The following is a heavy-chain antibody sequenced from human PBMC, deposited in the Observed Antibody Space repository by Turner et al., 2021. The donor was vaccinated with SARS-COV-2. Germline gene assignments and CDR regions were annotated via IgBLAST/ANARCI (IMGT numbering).Heavy chain of an antibody. J-gene: IGHJ4*02. Sequence: QVQLVESGGGVVQPGRSLRLSCAASGFTLSSYGMHWVRQAPGKGLEWVSVISYDGSNKYYADSVKGRFTISRDNSKNTLYLQMNSLRAEDTAVYYCAKGEGDYISHWGQGTLVTVSS. CDR3: AKGEGDYISH. D-gene: IGHD4-17*01. CDR2: ISYDGSNK. V-gene: IGHV3-30*18. CDR1: GFTLSSYG.